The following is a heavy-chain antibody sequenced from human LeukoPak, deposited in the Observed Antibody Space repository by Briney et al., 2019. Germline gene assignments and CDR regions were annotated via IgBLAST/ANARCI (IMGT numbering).Heavy chain of an antibody. CDR2: IYYSGST. J-gene: IGHJ4*02. V-gene: IGHV4-39*07. CDR1: GGSLSSSSYY. CDR3: ARDRAVAGVDY. Sequence: SETLSLTCTVSGGSLSSSSYYWGWIRQPPGKGLEWIGSIYYSGSTYYNPSLKSRVTISVDTSENQFSLKLSSVTAADTAVYYCARDRAVAGVDYWGQGTLVTVSS. D-gene: IGHD6-19*01.